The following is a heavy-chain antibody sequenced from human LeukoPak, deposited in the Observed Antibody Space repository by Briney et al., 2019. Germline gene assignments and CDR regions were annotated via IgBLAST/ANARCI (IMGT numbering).Heavy chain of an antibody. CDR3: AKDKYSSGWFTPSFDY. CDR1: GFTFSSYG. V-gene: IGHV3-30*18. J-gene: IGHJ4*02. CDR2: ISYDGSNK. D-gene: IGHD6-19*01. Sequence: GRSLRLSCAASGFTFSSYGMHWVRQAPGKGLEWVAVISYDGSNKYYADSVKGRFTIFRDNSKNTLYLQMNSLRAEDTAVYYCAKDKYSSGWFTPSFDYWGQGTLVTVSS.